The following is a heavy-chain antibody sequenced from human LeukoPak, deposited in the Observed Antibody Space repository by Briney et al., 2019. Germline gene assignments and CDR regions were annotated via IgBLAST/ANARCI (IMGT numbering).Heavy chain of an antibody. J-gene: IGHJ4*02. CDR1: GFRFSSYA. CDR3: AKDSTMVRGVPFDY. CDR2: ISGSGGST. D-gene: IGHD3-10*01. V-gene: IGHV3-23*01. Sequence: RSGGSLRLSCVVSGFRFSSYAMSWVRQAPGKGLEWVSAISGSGGSTYYADSVKGRFTISRDNSKNTLYLQMNSLRAEDTAVYYCAKDSTMVRGVPFDYWGQGTLVTVSS.